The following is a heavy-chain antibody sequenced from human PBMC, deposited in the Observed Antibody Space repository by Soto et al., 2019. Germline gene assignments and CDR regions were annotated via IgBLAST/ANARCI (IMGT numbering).Heavy chain of an antibody. CDR1: GFTFSSYA. J-gene: IGHJ6*02. D-gene: IGHD6-19*01. Sequence: PGGSLRLSCAASGFTFSSYAMSWVRQAPGKGLEWVSAISGSGGSTYYADSVKGRFTISRDNSKNTLYLQMNSLRAEDTAVYYCAKGDYSSGWPYYYYGMDVWCQGTTVTVSS. CDR3: AKGDYSSGWPYYYYGMDV. V-gene: IGHV3-23*01. CDR2: ISGSGGST.